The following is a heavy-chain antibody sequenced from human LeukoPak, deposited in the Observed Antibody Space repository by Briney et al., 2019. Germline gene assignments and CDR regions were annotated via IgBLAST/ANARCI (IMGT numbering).Heavy chain of an antibody. Sequence: PGESLKISCKGSGYSFTTYWIGWVRQMPGKGLEWMGIISPSFQGQVTISADKSISTAYLQWSSLKASDTAMYYCARPDYGASDYWGQGTLVTVSS. J-gene: IGHJ4*02. D-gene: IGHD4-17*01. CDR1: GYSFTTYW. CDR2: I. CDR3: ARPDYGASDY. V-gene: IGHV5-51*01.